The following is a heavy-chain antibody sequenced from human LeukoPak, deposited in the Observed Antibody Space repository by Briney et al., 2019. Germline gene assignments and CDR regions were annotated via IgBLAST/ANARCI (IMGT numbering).Heavy chain of an antibody. D-gene: IGHD6-19*01. Sequence: GGSLRLSCAASGFTFSFYWMHCVRQTPGKGLVWVSRINSDGSSIRYADSVKGRFTISRDNAKNTLYVQMNGQIAQHPAVYCFARNQAVAPDYWGQGTLVTVST. V-gene: IGHV3-74*01. CDR1: GFTFSFYW. J-gene: IGHJ4*02. CDR3: ARNQAVAPDY. CDR2: INSDGSSI.